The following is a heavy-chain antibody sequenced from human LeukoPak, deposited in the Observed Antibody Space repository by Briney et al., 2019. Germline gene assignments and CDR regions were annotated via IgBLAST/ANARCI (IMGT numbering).Heavy chain of an antibody. Sequence: PGGSLRLSCAASGFTFSSYAMHWVRQAPGKGLEWVAFIQYDGSNKYYADSVKGRFTISRDNSKNTLYLQMNSLRAEDTAVYYCAKGQVYGGNSYFDNWGQGTLVTVSS. CDR3: AKGQVYGGNSYFDN. J-gene: IGHJ4*02. CDR2: IQYDGSNK. CDR1: GFTFSSYA. D-gene: IGHD4-23*01. V-gene: IGHV3-30*02.